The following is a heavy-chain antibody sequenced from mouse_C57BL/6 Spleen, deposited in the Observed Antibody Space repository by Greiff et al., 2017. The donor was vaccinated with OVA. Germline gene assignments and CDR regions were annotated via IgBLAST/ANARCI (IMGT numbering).Heavy chain of an antibody. CDR1: GYTFTDYN. V-gene: IGHV1-22*01. Sequence: EVKLQQSGPELVKPGASVKMSCKASGYTFTDYNMHWVKQSHGKSLEWIGYINPNNGGTSYNQKFKGKATLPVNKSSSTAYMELRSLPSEASAVDYGARENYYGSSSNWYFDVWGTGTTVTVSS. D-gene: IGHD1-1*01. CDR2: INPNNGGT. J-gene: IGHJ1*03. CDR3: ARENYYGSSSNWYFDV.